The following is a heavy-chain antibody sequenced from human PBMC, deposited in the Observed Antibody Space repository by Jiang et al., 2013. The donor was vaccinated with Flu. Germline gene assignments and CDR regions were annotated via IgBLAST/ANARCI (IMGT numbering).Heavy chain of an antibody. J-gene: IGHJ4*02. CDR2: ISVYNGNT. D-gene: IGHD2-15*01. CDR1: GYTFISHG. CDR3: ARVSGSAPVYYFDY. V-gene: IGHV1-18*01. Sequence: EVKKPGASVKVSCKASGYTFISHGINWVRQAPGQGLEWMGWISVYNGNTNYAQKLQGRVTMTTDTSTSTAYMELRSLRSDDTAVYYCARVSGSAPVYYFDYWGQGALVTVSS.